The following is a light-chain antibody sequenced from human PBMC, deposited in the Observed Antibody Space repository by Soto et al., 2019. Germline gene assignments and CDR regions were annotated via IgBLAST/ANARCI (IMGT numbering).Light chain of an antibody. CDR3: GSWDSSLSAYV. V-gene: IGLV1-51*01. CDR1: SSNIGGNS. Sequence: QAVVTQPPSVSAAPGQTVTISCSGSSSNIGGNSVSWYQQLPGTAPKLLIYDDNKRPSGSPDRFSGSKSGTSATLGITGVQTGDEADYYCGSWDSSLSAYVFGTGTKLTVL. J-gene: IGLJ1*01. CDR2: DDN.